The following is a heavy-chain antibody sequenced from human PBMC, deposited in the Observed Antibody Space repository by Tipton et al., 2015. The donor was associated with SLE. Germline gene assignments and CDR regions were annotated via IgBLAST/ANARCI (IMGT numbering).Heavy chain of an antibody. Sequence: LRLSCTVSGDSLSGYYWNWIRQSPGKGLEWIGYIYDSGRANYNPSFKSRVTMSVDTSKNQFSLKLSSVTAGDTAVYFCARAYSNAFDIWGLGTLITVSS. J-gene: IGHJ3*02. D-gene: IGHD2-21*01. CDR2: IYDSGRA. V-gene: IGHV4-59*01. CDR3: ARAYSNAFDI. CDR1: GDSLSGYY.